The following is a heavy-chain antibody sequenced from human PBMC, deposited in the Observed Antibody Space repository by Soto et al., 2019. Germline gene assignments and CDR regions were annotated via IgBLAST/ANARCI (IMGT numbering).Heavy chain of an antibody. CDR2: IWFDGSNT. Sequence: QAQLVEAGGGVVQPGRSLRLSCATSGFAFSNYGMQWVRQAPGKGLEWVAVIWFDGSNTYYADSVKGRFTISRDNSKSTLYLQMNSLRVEDTAMYYCARDYTYGSGTSYGNNWFDPWCQGTLVTVSS. CDR1: GFAFSNYG. D-gene: IGHD3-10*01. V-gene: IGHV3-33*01. J-gene: IGHJ5*02. CDR3: ARDYTYGSGTSYGNNWFDP.